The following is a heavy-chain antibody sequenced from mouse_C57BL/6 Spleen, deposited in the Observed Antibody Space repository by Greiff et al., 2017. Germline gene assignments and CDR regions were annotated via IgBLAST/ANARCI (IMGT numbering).Heavy chain of an antibody. V-gene: IGHV1-52*01. CDR3: AIHGSSFYYFDY. CDR2: IDPSDSET. J-gene: IGHJ2*01. Sequence: VQLQQSGAELVRPGSSVKLSCKASGYTFTSYWMHWVKQRPIQGLEWIGNIDPSDSETHYNQKFKDKATLTVDKSSSTAYMQLSSLTSEDSAVYYCAIHGSSFYYFDYWGQGTTLTVSS. D-gene: IGHD1-1*01. CDR1: GYTFTSYW.